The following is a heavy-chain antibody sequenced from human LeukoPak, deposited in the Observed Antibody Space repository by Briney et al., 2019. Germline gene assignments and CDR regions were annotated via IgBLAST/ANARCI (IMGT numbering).Heavy chain of an antibody. CDR1: GGTFGSYA. Sequence: ASVKVSCKASGGTFGSYAISWVRQAPGQGLEWMGRIIPIFGTANYAQKFQGRVTITTDESTSTAYMELSSLRSEDTAVYYCARESGYYYDSSGYYYIGYFDYWGQGTLVTVSS. V-gene: IGHV1-69*05. J-gene: IGHJ4*02. D-gene: IGHD3-22*01. CDR2: IIPIFGTA. CDR3: ARESGYYYDSSGYYYIGYFDY.